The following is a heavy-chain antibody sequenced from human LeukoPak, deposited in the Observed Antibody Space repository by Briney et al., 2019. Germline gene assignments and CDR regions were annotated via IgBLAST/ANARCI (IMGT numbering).Heavy chain of an antibody. CDR2: INHSGST. V-gene: IGHV4-34*01. Sequence: SETLSLTCAVYGGSFSGYYCAWIRQPPGKGLEWIGEINHSGSTNYNPSLKSRVTMSVDTSKNQFSLKLSSVTAADTAVYYCAAVGATAGVWFDYWGQGTLVTVSS. CDR3: AAVGATAGVWFDY. J-gene: IGHJ4*02. CDR1: GGSFSGYY. D-gene: IGHD1-26*01.